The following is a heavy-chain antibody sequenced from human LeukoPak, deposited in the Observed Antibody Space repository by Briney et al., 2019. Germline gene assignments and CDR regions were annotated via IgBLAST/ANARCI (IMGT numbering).Heavy chain of an antibody. V-gene: IGHV1-18*01. D-gene: IGHD1-26*01. CDR2: ISGYDGKT. J-gene: IGHJ4*02. CDR3: ARDQPRRGPGNLDY. CDR1: GYTFTTYG. Sequence: ASVKVSCKASGYTFTTYGINWVRQAPGQGLEWMGWISGYDGKTNYAQKLRDRVTMLRDTATSTVYMELRSLTTDDTAVYYCARDQPRRGPGNLDYWGQGTLVTVSS.